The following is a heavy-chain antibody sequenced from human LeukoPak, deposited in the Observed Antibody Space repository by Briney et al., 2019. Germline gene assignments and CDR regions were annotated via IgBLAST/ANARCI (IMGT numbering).Heavy chain of an antibody. CDR3: ARERGYSGNDYFIDSPSDY. CDR1: GFTFSSYE. D-gene: IGHD5-12*01. V-gene: IGHV3-48*03. J-gene: IGHJ4*02. CDR2: ISSSGSII. Sequence: GGSLRLSCAASGFTFSSYEMNWVRQAPGKGLEWVSYISSSGSIIYNADSVKGRFTISRDNAKNSLYLQMNSLRAEDTAVYYCARERGYSGNDYFIDSPSDYWGQGTLVTVSS.